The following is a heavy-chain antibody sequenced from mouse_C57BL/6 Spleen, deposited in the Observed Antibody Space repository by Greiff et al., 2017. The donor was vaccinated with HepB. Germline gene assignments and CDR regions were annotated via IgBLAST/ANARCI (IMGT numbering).Heavy chain of an antibody. V-gene: IGHV1-15*01. CDR3: TSLYYGSSEGAY. J-gene: IGHJ3*01. Sequence: QVQLQQSGAELVRPGASVTLSCKASGYTFTDYEMHWVKQTPVHGLEWIGAIDPETGGTAYNQKFKGKAILTADKSSSTAYMELRSLTSEDSAVYYCTSLYYGSSEGAYWGQGTLVTVSA. D-gene: IGHD1-1*01. CDR1: GYTFTDYE. CDR2: IDPETGGT.